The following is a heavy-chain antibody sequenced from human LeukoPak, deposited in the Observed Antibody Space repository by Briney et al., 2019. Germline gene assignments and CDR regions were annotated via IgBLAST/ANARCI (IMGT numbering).Heavy chain of an antibody. J-gene: IGHJ4*02. CDR2: IIPIFGTA. Sequence: SVKVSCKASGGTSSSYAISWVRQAPGQGLEWMGRIIPIFGTANYAQKFQGRVTITTDESTSTAYMELSSLRSEDTAVYYCARDILALEGDYLFDYWGQGTLVTVPS. CDR3: ARDILALEGDYLFDY. V-gene: IGHV1-69*05. D-gene: IGHD4-17*01. CDR1: GGTSSSYA.